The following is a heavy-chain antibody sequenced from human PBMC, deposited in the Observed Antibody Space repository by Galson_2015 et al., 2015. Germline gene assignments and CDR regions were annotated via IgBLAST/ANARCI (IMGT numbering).Heavy chain of an antibody. CDR2: INSDGSST. D-gene: IGHD2-15*01. CDR1: GFTFSSYW. V-gene: IGHV3-74*01. CDR3: ARGRYSSGCSCYSDY. Sequence: SLRLSCAASGFTFSSYWMHWVRQAPGKGLVWVSRINSDGSSTSYADSVKGRFTISRDNAKNKLYLQMNSLRAEDTAVYYCARGRYSSGCSCYSDYWGQGTLVTVSS. J-gene: IGHJ4*02.